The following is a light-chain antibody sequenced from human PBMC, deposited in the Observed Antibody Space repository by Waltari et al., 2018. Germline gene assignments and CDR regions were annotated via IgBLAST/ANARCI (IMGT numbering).Light chain of an antibody. Sequence: EIVLTQSPATLSLSPGERATLSCRASQSVRSYLACYQQKPGQPPRLLLYAASNRATAVPARFSGSGSGTDFTLTISSLEPEDFAVYYCQQRSNWPLTFGPGTKVEIK. J-gene: IGKJ3*01. CDR3: QQRSNWPLT. CDR2: AAS. CDR1: QSVRSY. V-gene: IGKV3-11*01.